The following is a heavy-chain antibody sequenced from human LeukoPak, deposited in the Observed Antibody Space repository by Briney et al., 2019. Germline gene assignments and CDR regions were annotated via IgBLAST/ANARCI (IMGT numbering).Heavy chain of an antibody. CDR1: GFTASDNY. J-gene: IGHJ4*02. Sequence: PGGSLRLSCAAFGFTASDNYITWVRQAPGKGLEWVSVIYSGGSTYYADSVKDRFTLSRDNSENTLFLQMNSLRAEDTAVYYCARIYISDWYFDYWGQGTLVTVSS. V-gene: IGHV3-66*01. CDR2: IYSGGST. D-gene: IGHD6-25*01. CDR3: ARIYISDWYFDY.